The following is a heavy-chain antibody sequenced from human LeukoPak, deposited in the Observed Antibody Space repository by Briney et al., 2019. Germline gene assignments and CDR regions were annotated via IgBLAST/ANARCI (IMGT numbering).Heavy chain of an antibody. Sequence: PGRSLRPSCAASGFTFSSYGMHWVRQAPGKGLEWVAVISYDGSNKYYADSVKGRFTISRDNSKNTLYLQMNSLRAEDTASYHCARDLARGGPHATLSYYMDVWGKGTTVTVSS. V-gene: IGHV3-30*03. CDR1: GFTFSSYG. CDR2: ISYDGSNK. D-gene: IGHD3-16*01. CDR3: ARDLARGGPHATLSYYMDV. J-gene: IGHJ6*03.